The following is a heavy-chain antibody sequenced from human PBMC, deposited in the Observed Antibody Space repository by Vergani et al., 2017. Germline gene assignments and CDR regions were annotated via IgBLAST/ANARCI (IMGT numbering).Heavy chain of an antibody. D-gene: IGHD7-27*01. Sequence: EVQLVESGGGLVQPGRSLRLSCAASGFTFDDYAMHWVRQAPGKGLEGGSGISWNSGSIGYADSVKGRFTISRDNYKNTLFLEMNSLRTEDTATYFCAKGLGITLTAVWGGLDSWGPGTVVLVSS. J-gene: IGHJ4*02. CDR1: GFTFDDYA. CDR3: AKGLGITLTAVWGGLDS. V-gene: IGHV3-9*01. CDR2: ISWNSGSI.